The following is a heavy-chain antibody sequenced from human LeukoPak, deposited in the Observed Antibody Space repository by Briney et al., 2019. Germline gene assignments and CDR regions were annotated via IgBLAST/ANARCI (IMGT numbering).Heavy chain of an antibody. D-gene: IGHD1-1*01. Sequence: SVKVSCKASGGTFGSYAISWVRQAPGQGLEWMGGIIPIFGTANYAQKFQGRVTITADESTSTAYMELSSLRSEDTAVYYCARVATGTTVWYYFDYWGQGTLVTVSS. CDR3: ARVATGTTVWYYFDY. J-gene: IGHJ4*02. V-gene: IGHV1-69*13. CDR2: IIPIFGTA. CDR1: GGTFGSYA.